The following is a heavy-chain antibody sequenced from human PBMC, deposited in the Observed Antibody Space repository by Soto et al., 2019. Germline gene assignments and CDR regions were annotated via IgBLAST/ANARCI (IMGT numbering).Heavy chain of an antibody. V-gene: IGHV3-23*01. CDR1: GFTFSSYA. CDR2: ISGSGGST. CDR3: AKRFGGRVRGIRPPIDY. J-gene: IGHJ4*02. Sequence: EVQLLESGGGLVQPGGSLRLSCAASGFTFSSYAMSWVRQAPGKGLEWVSAISGSGGSTYYADSVKGRFTISRDNSKNTLYLKMNSLRAEDTAVYYCAKRFGGRVRGIRPPIDYWGQGTLVTVSS. D-gene: IGHD3-10*01.